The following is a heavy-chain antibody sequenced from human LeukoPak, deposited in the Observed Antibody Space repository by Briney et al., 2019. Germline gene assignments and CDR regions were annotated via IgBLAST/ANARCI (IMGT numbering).Heavy chain of an antibody. J-gene: IGHJ4*02. V-gene: IGHV1-2*02. CDR1: GYTFTGYY. Sequence: GASVKVSCKASGYTFTGYYMHWVRQAPGQGLEWMGWINPNSGGTNHAQKFQGRVTMTRDTSISTAYMELSRLRSDDTAVYYCARAKLRYFDWLLASSPYFDYWGQGTLVTASS. D-gene: IGHD3-9*01. CDR2: INPNSGGT. CDR3: ARAKLRYFDWLLASSPYFDY.